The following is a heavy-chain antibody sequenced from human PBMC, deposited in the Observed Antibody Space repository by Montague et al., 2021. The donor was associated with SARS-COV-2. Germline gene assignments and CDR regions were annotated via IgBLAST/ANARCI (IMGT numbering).Heavy chain of an antibody. J-gene: IGHJ4*02. CDR2: IKHSGST. Sequence: SETLSLTCAVYGGSFGDDHWGWIRQPPGKGLEWIGDIKHSGSTNYNPSLKSRVTISVDTSKNQFSLKLTSVTAADTAVYYCARHWGIAAAGNWGQGTLVTVSS. V-gene: IGHV4-34*01. D-gene: IGHD6-13*01. CDR3: ARHWGIAAAGN. CDR1: GGSFGDDH.